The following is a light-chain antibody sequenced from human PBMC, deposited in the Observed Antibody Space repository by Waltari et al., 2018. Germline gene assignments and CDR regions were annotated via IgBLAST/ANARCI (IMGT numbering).Light chain of an antibody. V-gene: IGLV2-14*01. CDR2: DVS. CDR3: TSYTGSGTPYV. Sequence: QSALTQPASVSGSPGQSITISCTGTSGDVGGYNYVSWYQQHPGKAPKLMIFDVSNRPSGVSNRFSGSKSGNTASLTISGLQAEDEADYFCTSYTGSGTPYVFGTGTEVTVL. J-gene: IGLJ1*01. CDR1: SGDVGGYNY.